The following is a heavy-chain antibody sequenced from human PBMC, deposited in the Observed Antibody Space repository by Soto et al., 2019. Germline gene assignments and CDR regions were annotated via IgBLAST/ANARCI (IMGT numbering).Heavy chain of an antibody. CDR1: GDSVSSNSAT. CDR2: TYYRTKRFS. D-gene: IGHD1-26*01. J-gene: IGHJ2*01. V-gene: IGHV6-1*01. CDR3: AGASSVGIMYWYFDL. Sequence: QVPLQQSGPGLVKPSQTLSLTCAISGDSVSSNSATWNWIRQSPSRGLEWLGRTYYRTKRFSGYAVSVKSRIFINADTSKNQVSRQLNSVTPDDTAVYYCAGASSVGIMYWYFDLWCRGTLVTVSS.